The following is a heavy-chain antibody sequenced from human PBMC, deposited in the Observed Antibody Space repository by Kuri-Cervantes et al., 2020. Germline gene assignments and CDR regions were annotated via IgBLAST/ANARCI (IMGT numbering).Heavy chain of an antibody. D-gene: IGHD1-1*01. J-gene: IGHJ6*03. V-gene: IGHV3-30-3*01. CDR1: GFTFSNYA. CDR2: ISYDGSKK. Sequence: GESLKISCAASGFTFSNYAMHWVRQAPGRGLEWVALISYDGSKKFYADSVKGRFTISRDNSKSTLYLQMNSLRTEDTAVYYCAKEESNWNSPYYYYYYMDVWGKGTTVTVSS. CDR3: AKEESNWNSPYYYYYYMDV.